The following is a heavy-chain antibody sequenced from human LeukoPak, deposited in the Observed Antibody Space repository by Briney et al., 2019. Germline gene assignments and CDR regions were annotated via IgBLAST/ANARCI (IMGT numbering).Heavy chain of an antibody. CDR1: GYTFTGYY. CDR2: INPNSGST. V-gene: IGHV1-2*02. D-gene: IGHD3-22*01. CDR3: ARDRTYYYDSSGYLFDY. J-gene: IGHJ4*02. Sequence: ASVKVSCKASGYTFTGYYMHRVRQAPGQGLEWMGWINPNSGSTNYAQKFQGRVTMTRDTSISTAYMELSRLRSDDTAVYYCARDRTYYYDSSGYLFDYWGQGTLVAVSS.